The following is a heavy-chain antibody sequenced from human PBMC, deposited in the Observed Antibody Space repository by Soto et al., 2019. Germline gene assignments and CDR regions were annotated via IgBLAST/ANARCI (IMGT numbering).Heavy chain of an antibody. CDR1: GGTFSSYA. Sequence: GASVKVSCKASGGTFSSYAIIWVRQAPGQGLEWMGGIIPIFGTANYAQKFQGRVTITADESTSTAYMELSSLRSEDTAVYYCARDRSPIAAAGIWFDPWGQGTLVTSPQ. D-gene: IGHD6-13*01. CDR2: IIPIFGTA. J-gene: IGHJ5*02. CDR3: ARDRSPIAAAGIWFDP. V-gene: IGHV1-69*13.